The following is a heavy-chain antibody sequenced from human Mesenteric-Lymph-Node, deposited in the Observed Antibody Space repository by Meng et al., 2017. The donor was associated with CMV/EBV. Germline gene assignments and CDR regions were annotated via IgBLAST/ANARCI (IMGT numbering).Heavy chain of an antibody. V-gene: IGHV3-48*04. CDR2: ITSSGNTI. CDR3: AREVSGTGYGSSWYNWFDP. D-gene: IGHD6-13*01. J-gene: IGHJ5*02. CDR1: GLTFSSSA. Sequence: GGSLRLSCAASGLTFSSSAMNWVRQAPGKGLEWVSYITSSGNTIYYADSVKGRFTISRDNTKNSLSLEMNSLRAEDTAVYYCAREVSGTGYGSSWYNWFDPWGQGTLVTVSS.